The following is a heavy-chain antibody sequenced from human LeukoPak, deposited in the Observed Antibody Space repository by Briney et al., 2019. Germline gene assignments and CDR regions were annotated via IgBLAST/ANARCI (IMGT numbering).Heavy chain of an antibody. CDR2: IYYSGST. CDR3: ARDDYGSGSWNDY. V-gene: IGHV4-59*01. Sequence: SETLSLTCTVSGGSISSYYWSWIRQPPGKGLEWIGYIYYSGSTNYNPSLKSRVTISVDTSKNQFSLKLSSVTAADTAVYYCARDDYGSGSWNDYWGQGTLVTVSS. CDR1: GGSISSYY. J-gene: IGHJ4*02. D-gene: IGHD3-10*01.